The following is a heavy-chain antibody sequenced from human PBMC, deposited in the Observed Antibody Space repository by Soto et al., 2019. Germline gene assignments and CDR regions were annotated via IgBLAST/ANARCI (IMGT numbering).Heavy chain of an antibody. CDR3: ARVRRVATTPYYYYYGMAV. CDR1: GYTFTSYY. CDR2: INPSGGST. J-gene: IGHJ6*02. D-gene: IGHD5-12*01. V-gene: IGHV1-46*01. Sequence: ASVKVSCKASGYTFTSYYMHWVRQAPGQGPEWMGIINPSGGSTSYAQKFQGRVTMTRDTSTSTVYMELSSLRSEDTAVYYCARVRRVATTPYYYYYGMAVWGQGTTVTVSS.